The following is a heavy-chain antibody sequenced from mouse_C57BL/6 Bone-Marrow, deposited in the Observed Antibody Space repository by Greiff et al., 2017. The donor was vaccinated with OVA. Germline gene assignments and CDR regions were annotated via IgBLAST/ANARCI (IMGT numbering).Heavy chain of an antibody. CDR2: IDPSDSYT. J-gene: IGHJ3*01. CDR1: GYTFTSYW. D-gene: IGHD3-3*01. Sequence: VQLQQPGAELVMPGASVKLSCKASGYTFTSYWMHWVKQRPGQGLEWIGEIDPSDSYTNYNQKFKGKSTLTVDKSSSTAYMQLSSLTSEDSAVYYCARRGGRRAWFAYWGQGTLVTVSA. CDR3: ARRGGRRAWFAY. V-gene: IGHV1-69*01.